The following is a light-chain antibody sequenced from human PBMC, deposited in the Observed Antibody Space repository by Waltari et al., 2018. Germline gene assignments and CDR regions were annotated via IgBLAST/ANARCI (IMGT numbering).Light chain of an antibody. CDR1: QRVGRS. CDR2: DAS. CDR3: QKYVNLPAT. V-gene: IGKV3-20*01. J-gene: IGKJ1*01. Sequence: IVLTQSPGTLSLSPGERATLSCRASQRVGRSLAGYQKKPGQAPRLLIYDASSRATAIPDRFSGSGSGTDFSLTISRLEPEDFAVYYCQKYVNLPATFGQGTTVEIK.